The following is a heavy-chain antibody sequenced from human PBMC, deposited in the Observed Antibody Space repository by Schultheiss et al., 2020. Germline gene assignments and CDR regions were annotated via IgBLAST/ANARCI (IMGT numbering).Heavy chain of an antibody. CDR1: GFTFSSYW. CDR2: INSDGSST. CDR3: ARAKYCSGGSCYSFDY. Sequence: GGSLRLSCAASGFTFSSYWMHWVRQAPGKGLVWVSRINSDGSSTSYADSVKGRFTISRDNAKNTLYLQMNSLRAEDTAVYYCARAKYCSGGSCYSFDYWGQGTLVTVSS. V-gene: IGHV3-74*01. D-gene: IGHD2-15*01. J-gene: IGHJ4*02.